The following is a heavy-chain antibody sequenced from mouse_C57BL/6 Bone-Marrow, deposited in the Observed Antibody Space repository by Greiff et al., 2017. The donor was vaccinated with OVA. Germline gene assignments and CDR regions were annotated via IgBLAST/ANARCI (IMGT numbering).Heavy chain of an antibody. J-gene: IGHJ1*03. CDR3: ARDGHWYFDV. V-gene: IGHV1-81*01. Sequence: ESGAELARPGASVKLSCKASGYTFTSYGISWVKQRTGQGLEWIGEIYPRSGNTYYNEKFKGKATLTADKSSSTAYMELRSLTSEDSAVYFCARDGHWYFDVWGTGTTVTVSS. CDR1: GYTFTSYG. CDR2: IYPRSGNT. D-gene: IGHD2-3*01.